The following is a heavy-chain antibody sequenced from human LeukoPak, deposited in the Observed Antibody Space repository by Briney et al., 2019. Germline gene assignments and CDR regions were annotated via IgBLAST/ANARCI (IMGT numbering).Heavy chain of an antibody. CDR1: GYTFTSYG. Sequence: GASVKVSCKASGYTFTSYGISWVRQAPGQGLEWMGWISAYNGNTNYAQKLQGRVTMTTDTSTSTAYMELRSLRSDDTAVYYCAREDPNAGDYEYYFDYWGQGTLVTVPS. J-gene: IGHJ4*02. V-gene: IGHV1-18*01. D-gene: IGHD4-17*01. CDR3: AREDPNAGDYEYYFDY. CDR2: ISAYNGNT.